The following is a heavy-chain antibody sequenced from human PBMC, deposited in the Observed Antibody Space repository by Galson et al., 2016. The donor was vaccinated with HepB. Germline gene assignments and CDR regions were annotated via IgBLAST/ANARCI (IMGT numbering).Heavy chain of an antibody. CDR1: GGSISSASYS. J-gene: IGHJ4*02. V-gene: IGHV4-61*02. D-gene: IGHD5-12*01. CDR3: AGGNGGYLSYFDY. CDR2: IYTSGST. Sequence: TLSLTCTVSGGSISSASYSWSWIRQPAGKGLEWIGRIYTSGSTYYSPSLRSRVTISIDTSKNQFSLKVNSVTAADTAMYFCAGGNGGYLSYFDYWGQGTLVTVSS.